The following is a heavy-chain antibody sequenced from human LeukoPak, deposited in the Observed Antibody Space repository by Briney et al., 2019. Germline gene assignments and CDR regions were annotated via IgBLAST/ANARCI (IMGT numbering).Heavy chain of an antibody. D-gene: IGHD6-19*01. J-gene: IGHJ6*02. Sequence: GRSLRLSCAASGFTFSSYAMYWVRQAPGKGLEWVAVISYDGSNKYYADSVKGRFTISRDNSKNTLYLQMNSLRAEDTAVYYCARVDSSGQLYYYYGMDVWGQGTTVTVSS. CDR1: GFTFSSYA. V-gene: IGHV3-30-3*01. CDR3: ARVDSSGQLYYYYGMDV. CDR2: ISYDGSNK.